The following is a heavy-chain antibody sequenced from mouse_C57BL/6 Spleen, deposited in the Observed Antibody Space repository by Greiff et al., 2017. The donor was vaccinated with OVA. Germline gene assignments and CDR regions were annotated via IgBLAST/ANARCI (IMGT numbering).Heavy chain of an antibody. CDR2: IYPRSGNT. CDR1: GYTFTSYG. D-gene: IGHD1-1*01. Sequence: QVQLQQSGAELARPGASVKLSCKASGYTFTSYGISWVKQRTGQGLEWIGEIYPRSGNTYYNEKFKGKATLTADKSSSTAYMELRSLTSEDAAVYFCERVFTTVPDGAYWGQGTTLTVSS. CDR3: ERVFTTVPDGAY. J-gene: IGHJ2*01. V-gene: IGHV1-81*01.